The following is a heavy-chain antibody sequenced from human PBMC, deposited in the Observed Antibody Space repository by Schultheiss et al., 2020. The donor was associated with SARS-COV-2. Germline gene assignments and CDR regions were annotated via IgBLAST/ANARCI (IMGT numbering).Heavy chain of an antibody. CDR3: ARGGVTGEGMDV. CDR2: IIPIFGTA. D-gene: IGHD3-16*01. CDR1: GGTFSNYG. J-gene: IGHJ6*02. V-gene: IGHV1-69*06. Sequence: SVKVSCKASGGTFSNYGISWVRQAPGQGLEWMGGIIPIFGTANYAQKFQGRVTITADKSTSTAYMELSSLRSEDTAVYYCARGGVTGEGMDVWGQGTTVTVSS.